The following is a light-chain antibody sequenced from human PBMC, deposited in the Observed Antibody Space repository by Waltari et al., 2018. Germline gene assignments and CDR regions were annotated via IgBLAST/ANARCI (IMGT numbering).Light chain of an antibody. J-gene: IGLJ1*01. CDR1: SSNIGSAYH. Sequence: QSVLTQPPPVSGAPGQRVTISCTGSSSNIGSAYHVHWSQHLPGTAPKVLIYSNNNRPSGVPDRFSGSKSGASASLAITGLQAEDEADYYCQSFDSSLDGYVFGTGTKVTVL. V-gene: IGLV1-40*01. CDR2: SNN. CDR3: QSFDSSLDGYV.